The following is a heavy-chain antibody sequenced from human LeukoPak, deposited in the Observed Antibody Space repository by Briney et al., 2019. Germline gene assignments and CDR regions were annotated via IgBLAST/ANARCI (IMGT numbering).Heavy chain of an antibody. CDR3: AKESYYDSSGYFGDAFDI. CDR1: GFTFSSYS. J-gene: IGHJ3*02. Sequence: GGSLRLSCAASGFTFSSYSMNWVRQAPGKGLEWVTSISSSSSYIYYADSVKGRFTISRDNSKNTLYLQMNSLRAEDTAVYYCAKESYYDSSGYFGDAFDIWGQGTMVTVSS. D-gene: IGHD3-22*01. V-gene: IGHV3-21*01. CDR2: ISSSSSYI.